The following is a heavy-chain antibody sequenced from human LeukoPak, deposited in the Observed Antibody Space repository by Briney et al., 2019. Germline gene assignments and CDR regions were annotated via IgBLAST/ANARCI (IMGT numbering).Heavy chain of an antibody. CDR1: GFTFSSYW. CDR2: IKQDGSEK. Sequence: GGSLRLSCAASGFTFSSYWMSWVRQAPGKGLEWVANIKQDGSEKYYMDSVKGRFTISRDNAKNSLYLQMNSLRAEDTAVYYCARQSIAAAGKPFDPWGQGTLVTVSS. V-gene: IGHV3-7*01. CDR3: ARQSIAAAGKPFDP. J-gene: IGHJ5*02. D-gene: IGHD6-13*01.